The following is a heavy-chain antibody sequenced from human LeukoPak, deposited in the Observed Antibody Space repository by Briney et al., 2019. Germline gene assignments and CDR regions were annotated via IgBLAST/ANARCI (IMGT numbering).Heavy chain of an antibody. J-gene: IGHJ5*02. CDR1: GYTFTSYG. D-gene: IGHD3-10*01. Sequence: APVTVSCTASGYTFTSYGISWVRQAPGQGLEWMGWMNPNSGNTGYAQKFQGRVTMTRNTSISTAYMELSSLRSEDTAVYYCARDYYGSGSYSTPWGQGTLVTVSS. V-gene: IGHV1-8*02. CDR3: ARDYYGSGSYSTP. CDR2: MNPNSGNT.